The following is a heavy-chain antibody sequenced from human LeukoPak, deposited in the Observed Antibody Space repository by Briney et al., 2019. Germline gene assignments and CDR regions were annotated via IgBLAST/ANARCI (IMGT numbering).Heavy chain of an antibody. Sequence: SETLSLTCAVYGGSFNAYYWTWIRQTPGKGLEWIGEINHSGNTNYNPSLESRVTISADTSKNQFSLNLGSVTAADTAIYYCARGLRFIQGPGYYYMDVWGKGTTVTVSS. D-gene: IGHD3-16*02. J-gene: IGHJ6*03. V-gene: IGHV4-34*01. CDR2: INHSGNT. CDR3: ARGLRFIQGPGYYYMDV. CDR1: GGSFNAYY.